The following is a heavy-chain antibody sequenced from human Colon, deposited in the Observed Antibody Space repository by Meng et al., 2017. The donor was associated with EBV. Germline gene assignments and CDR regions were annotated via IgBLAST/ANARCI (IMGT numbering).Heavy chain of an antibody. J-gene: IGHJ5*02. V-gene: IGHV3-53*01. CDR2: TYSGGST. Sequence: VQLLEAGGGSIQPWGHLGLSCAASGFTVSRHYLSWVRQASGKGLECVSVTYSGGSTYYADSVKGRFTISRDNSKNTVSLHMNSLKDEDTAVYYCAINLNAGPSENRFDPWGQGTLVTVSS. D-gene: IGHD1-1*01. CDR1: GFTVSRHY. CDR3: AINLNAGPSENRFDP.